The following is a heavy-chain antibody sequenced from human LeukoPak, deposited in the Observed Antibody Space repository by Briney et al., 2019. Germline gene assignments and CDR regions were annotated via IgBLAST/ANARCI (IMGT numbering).Heavy chain of an antibody. Sequence: ASVKVSCKASGGTFISYAISWVRQAPGQGLEWMGGIIPIFGTANYAQKFQGRVTITADESTSTAYMELSSLRSEDTAVYYCAVSPYGITIFGVVIIGWFDPWGQGTLVTVSS. CDR2: IIPIFGTA. CDR3: AVSPYGITIFGVVIIGWFDP. CDR1: GGTFISYA. J-gene: IGHJ5*02. D-gene: IGHD3-3*01. V-gene: IGHV1-69*13.